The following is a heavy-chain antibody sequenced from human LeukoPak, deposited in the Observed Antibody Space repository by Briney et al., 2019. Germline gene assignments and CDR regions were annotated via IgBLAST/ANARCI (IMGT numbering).Heavy chain of an antibody. D-gene: IGHD5-12*01. CDR1: GYTFTVYY. CDR3: ARTWMPYGMDV. V-gene: IGHV1-2*02. CDR2: INPNSGGT. Sequence: GASVRDSCKASGYTFTVYYMHSVRQAPGQGLEWMGWINPNSGGTNYAQKFQGRVTMTRDTSISTAYMELSRLRSDDTAVYYCARTWMPYGMDVWGQGTTVTVSS. J-gene: IGHJ6*02.